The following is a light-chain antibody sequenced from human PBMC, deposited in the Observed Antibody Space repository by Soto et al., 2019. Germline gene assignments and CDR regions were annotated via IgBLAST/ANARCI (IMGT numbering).Light chain of an antibody. V-gene: IGLV3-1*01. Sequence: SYELTQPPSVSVSPGQTASITCSGDNLGEKFACWYHQKPGQSPVLVIYQDTKRPSGIPERFSASSSGNTATLTISGTQTLDEGDYYCQTWDSSTGVLFGGGTKVTVL. CDR3: QTWDSSTGVL. J-gene: IGLJ2*01. CDR1: NLGEKF. CDR2: QDT.